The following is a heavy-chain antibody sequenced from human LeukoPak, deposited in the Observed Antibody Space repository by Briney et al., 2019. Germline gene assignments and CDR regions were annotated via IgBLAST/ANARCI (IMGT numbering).Heavy chain of an antibody. V-gene: IGHV3-53*01. Sequence: GGSLILSCAASGFTVSSNYLSWVRQAPGKGLEWVSVIYSGGSTYYADSVKGRFTISRDNSKNTMYLQMNSLRAEDTAIYYCARGPTMYGMDVWGQGTTVTVSS. CDR3: ARGPTMYGMDV. J-gene: IGHJ6*02. CDR2: IYSGGST. CDR1: GFTVSSNY.